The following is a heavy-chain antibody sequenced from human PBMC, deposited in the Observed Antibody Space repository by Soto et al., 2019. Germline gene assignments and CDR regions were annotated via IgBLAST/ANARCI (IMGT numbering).Heavy chain of an antibody. V-gene: IGHV3-23*01. CDR2: ISGSGGST. J-gene: IGHJ4*01. D-gene: IGHD3-16*02. CDR3: AKGGIYDYVWGSYRYPFDY. CDR1: GFTFSSYA. Sequence: LRLSCAASGFTFSSYAMSWVRQAPGKGLEWVSAISGSGGSTYYADSVKGRFTISRDNSKNTLYLQMNSLRAEDTAVYYCAKGGIYDYVWGSYRYPFDYWGQGTLVTVSS.